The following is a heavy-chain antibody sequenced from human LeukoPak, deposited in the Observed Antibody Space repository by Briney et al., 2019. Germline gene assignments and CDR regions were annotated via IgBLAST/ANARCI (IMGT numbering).Heavy chain of an antibody. CDR2: IYHSGST. V-gene: IGHV4-39*01. Sequence: KPSETLSLTCIVSGGSISSSDYYWGWIRQPPGKGLEWIATIYHSGSTYYNPSLKSRVTISVDTFKNQFSLRLSSVTAADTAVYYRASYLRGSYFDYWGQGTLVTVSS. CDR3: ASYLRGSYFDY. D-gene: IGHD3-16*01. J-gene: IGHJ4*02. CDR1: GGSISSSDYY.